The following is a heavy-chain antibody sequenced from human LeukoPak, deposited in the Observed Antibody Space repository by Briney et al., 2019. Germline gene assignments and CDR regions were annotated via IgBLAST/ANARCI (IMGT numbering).Heavy chain of an antibody. CDR3: ARAKTTSPGQLVYYYYGMDV. J-gene: IGHJ6*02. CDR2: IIPILGIA. D-gene: IGHD1-1*01. Sequence: SVKVSCKASGGTFSSYAISWVRQAPGQGHEWMGRIIPILGIANYAQKFQGRVTITADKSTSTAYMELSSLRSEDTAVYYCARAKTTSPGQLVYYYYGMDVWGQGTTVTVSS. V-gene: IGHV1-69*04. CDR1: GGTFSSYA.